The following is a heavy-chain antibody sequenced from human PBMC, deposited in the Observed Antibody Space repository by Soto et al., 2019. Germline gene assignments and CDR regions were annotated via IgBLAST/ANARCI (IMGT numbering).Heavy chain of an antibody. CDR3: AKDAGDQGYFQN. D-gene: IGHD2-21*02. Sequence: QDQLVESGGGVVQPGRSLRLSCAASGFTFSGYAMHWVRQAPGKGLEWVASISYNGNDKYYVDSVKGRFTISRDNSKNTLYLQMSSLTPEDTAVYYCAKDAGDQGYFQNWGQGTLVTVSS. CDR2: ISYNGNDK. J-gene: IGHJ1*01. V-gene: IGHV3-30*18. CDR1: GFTFSGYA.